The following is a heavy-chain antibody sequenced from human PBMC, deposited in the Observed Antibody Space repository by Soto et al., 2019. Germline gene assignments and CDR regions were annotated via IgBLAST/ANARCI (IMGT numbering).Heavy chain of an antibody. V-gene: IGHV3-48*01. CDR1: GFTFSSYS. D-gene: IGHD1-7*01. CDR2: ISSSSSTI. Sequence: GGSLRLSCAASGFTFSSYSMNWVRQAPGKGLEWVSYISSSSSTIYYADSVKGRFTISRDNSKNTLYLQMNSLRAEDTAVYYCAKDLNWNYGPYFDYWGQGTLVTVS. CDR3: AKDLNWNYGPYFDY. J-gene: IGHJ4*02.